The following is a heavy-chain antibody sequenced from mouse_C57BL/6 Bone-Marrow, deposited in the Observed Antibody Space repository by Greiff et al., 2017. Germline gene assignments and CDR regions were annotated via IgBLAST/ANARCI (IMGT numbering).Heavy chain of an antibody. CDR2: ISYSGST. V-gene: IGHV3-8*01. D-gene: IGHD1-1*01. Sequence: EVKLVESGPGLAQPSQTLSLTCSVTGYSLTSDYWNWIRKFPGNKLEYMGHISYSGSTYYNPSLKSRIPITRDTSKNQYYLQLNSVTTEDTATYYCARSDWDYGSRLDYWGQGTTLTVSS. CDR3: ARSDWDYGSRLDY. CDR1: GYSLTSDY. J-gene: IGHJ2*01.